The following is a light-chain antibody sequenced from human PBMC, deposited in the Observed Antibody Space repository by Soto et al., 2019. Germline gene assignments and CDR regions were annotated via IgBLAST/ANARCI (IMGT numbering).Light chain of an antibody. CDR3: EKLKGYPPIT. Sequence: IQLTQSPSFLSASVGDRVTITCRASQGISSYLAWYQQKPGKAPTLLIYDASTLQGVVPSRFSGSGSGAEFTLAVSSLQPEDFATYDCEKLKGYPPITFGTGTQLEIK. J-gene: IGKJ5*01. CDR1: QGISSY. V-gene: IGKV1-9*01. CDR2: DAS.